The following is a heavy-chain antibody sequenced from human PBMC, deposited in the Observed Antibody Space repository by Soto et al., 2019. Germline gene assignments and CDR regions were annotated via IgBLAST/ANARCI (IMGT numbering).Heavy chain of an antibody. CDR2: IYHSGST. J-gene: IGHJ4*02. CDR3: ARFPSGTSYFDY. Sequence: QLQESGPGLVKPSGTLSLTCTVSGGSISTSNWWSWVRQPPGKGLEWIGEIYHSGSTTYNPSLKSRVTMSVDKSKNQFSLMLTSVTAADTAIYYCARFPSGTSYFDYWGQGTLVTVSS. CDR1: GGSISTSNW. V-gene: IGHV4-4*02. D-gene: IGHD3-10*01.